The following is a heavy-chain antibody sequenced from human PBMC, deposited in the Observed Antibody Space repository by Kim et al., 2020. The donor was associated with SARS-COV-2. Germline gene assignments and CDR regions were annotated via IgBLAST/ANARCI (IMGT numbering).Heavy chain of an antibody. D-gene: IGHD3-3*01. V-gene: IGHV1-24*01. Sequence: YAQKVQGRVTMTEDTSTDTAYMELSSLRSEDTAVYYCATGSPFGVGWFDPWGQGTLVTVSS. J-gene: IGHJ5*02. CDR3: ATGSPFGVGWFDP.